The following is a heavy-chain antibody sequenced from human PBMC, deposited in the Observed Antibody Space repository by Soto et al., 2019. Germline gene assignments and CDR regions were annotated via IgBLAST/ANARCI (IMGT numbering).Heavy chain of an antibody. J-gene: IGHJ4*02. D-gene: IGHD3-3*01. CDR3: ARTIFGVATYYFDY. Sequence: QVQLVQSGAEVKKPGAPVKVSCKASGYTFTSYDISWVRQATGQGLEWMGWMSPSSGTTGFVQKFQGRVTVTRDTSISTAYMEVTSLTSEDTAVYYCARTIFGVATYYFDYWGQGTLVTVSS. CDR1: GYTFTSYD. CDR2: MSPSSGTT. V-gene: IGHV1-8*01.